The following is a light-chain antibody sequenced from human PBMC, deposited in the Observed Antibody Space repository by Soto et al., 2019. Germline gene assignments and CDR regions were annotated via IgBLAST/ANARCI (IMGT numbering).Light chain of an antibody. CDR1: QSISSSY. Sequence: EIVLTQSPGSVSLSPGERGTLSCRASQSISSSYIAWYQQKPGQAPRLLIYGASSRATGIPDRFSGSGSGTDFTLTISRLEPEDFAVYYCQQYGSSPPLTFGGGTKVDIK. V-gene: IGKV3-20*01. J-gene: IGKJ4*01. CDR2: GAS. CDR3: QQYGSSPPLT.